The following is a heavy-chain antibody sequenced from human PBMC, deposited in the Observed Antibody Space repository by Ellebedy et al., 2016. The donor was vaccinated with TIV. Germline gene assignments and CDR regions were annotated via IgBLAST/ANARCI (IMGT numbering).Heavy chain of an antibody. V-gene: IGHV3-48*04. CDR2: ISSSSSTI. D-gene: IGHD7-27*01. J-gene: IGHJ4*02. CDR3: ARGYTGDRIGY. CDR1: GFPFSSYS. Sequence: GESLKISCAASGFPFSSYSMNWVRQAPGKGLAWVSYISSSSSTIYYADSVKGRFTISRDNAKNSLYLQMNSLRAEDTAVYYCARGYTGDRIGYWGQGTLVTVSS.